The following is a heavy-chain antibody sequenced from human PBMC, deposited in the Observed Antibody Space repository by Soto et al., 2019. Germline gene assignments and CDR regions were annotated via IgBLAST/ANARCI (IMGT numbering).Heavy chain of an antibody. J-gene: IGHJ6*02. CDR1: GGTFSSYA. V-gene: IGHV1-69*12. CDR3: ARDRRVRGVITPYYGMDV. CDR2: IIPIFGTA. Sequence: QVQLVQSGAEVKKPGSSVKVSCKASGGTFSSYAISWVRQAPGQGLEWMGGIIPIFGTANYAQKFKGRVTITADESTTTAYMELSSLRSEDTAVYYCARDRRVRGVITPYYGMDVWGQGTTVTVSS. D-gene: IGHD3-10*01.